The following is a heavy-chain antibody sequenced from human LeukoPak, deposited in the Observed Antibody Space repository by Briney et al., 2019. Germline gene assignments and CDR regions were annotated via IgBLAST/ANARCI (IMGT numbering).Heavy chain of an antibody. CDR1: GGSISSSSYY. Sequence: SETLSLTCTVSGGSISSSSYYWGWIRQPPGKGLEWIGSIYYSGSTYYNPSLKSRVTISVDTSKNQFSLKLSSVTAADTAVYYCARLGEWFGELPEFDYWGQGTLVTVSS. CDR3: ARLGEWFGELPEFDY. J-gene: IGHJ4*02. V-gene: IGHV4-39*01. CDR2: IYYSGST. D-gene: IGHD3-10*01.